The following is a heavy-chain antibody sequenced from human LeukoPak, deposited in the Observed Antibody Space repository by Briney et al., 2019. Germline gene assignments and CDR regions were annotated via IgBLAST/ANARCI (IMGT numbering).Heavy chain of an antibody. D-gene: IGHD6-13*01. CDR2: IYGGDAA. CDR1: GINVGSNY. J-gene: IGHJ4*02. CDR3: VTSTGQQFIPYDY. V-gene: IGHV3-66*02. Sequence: GGSLRLSCAASGINVGSNYMTWLRQAPGKGLEWVSLIYGGDAAYYAESVRGRFMISRDNLKNTLFLQMNSLRVEDTAVYYCVTSTGQQFIPYDYWGQGTHVTVSS.